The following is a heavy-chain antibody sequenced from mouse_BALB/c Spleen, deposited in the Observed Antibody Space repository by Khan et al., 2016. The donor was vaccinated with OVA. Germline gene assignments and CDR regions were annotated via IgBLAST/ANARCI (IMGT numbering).Heavy chain of an antibody. CDR2: IWAGGNT. CDR1: GFSLSNYG. Sequence: QMQLEESGPGLVAPSQTLSITCTVSGFSLSNYGVHWVRQPPGKGLEWLGVIWAGGNTNHNSALMSRLSISKDDSKSQVFLKMNSLQTDDTAMYYCARAFYNGAWFAYWGQGTLVTVSA. V-gene: IGHV2-9*02. D-gene: IGHD1-3*01. CDR3: ARAFYNGAWFAY. J-gene: IGHJ3*01.